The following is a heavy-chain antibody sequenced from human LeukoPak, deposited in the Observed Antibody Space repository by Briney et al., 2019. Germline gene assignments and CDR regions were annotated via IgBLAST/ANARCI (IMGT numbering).Heavy chain of an antibody. CDR2: IYYSGST. Sequence: PSETLSLTCTVSGGSISSYYWSWIRQPPGKGLEWIGYIYYSGSTNYNPSLKSRVTISVDTSKNQFSLKLSSVTAADTAVYYCARAYLMSGPYFDYWGQGTLVTVSS. D-gene: IGHD3-3*01. J-gene: IGHJ4*02. V-gene: IGHV4-59*01. CDR3: ARAYLMSGPYFDY. CDR1: GGSISSYY.